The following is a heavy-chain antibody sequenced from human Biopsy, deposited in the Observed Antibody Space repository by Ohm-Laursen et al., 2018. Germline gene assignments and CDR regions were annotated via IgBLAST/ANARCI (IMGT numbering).Heavy chain of an antibody. CDR3: AKGITVYGVVLPYYFDD. V-gene: IGHV4-61*08. D-gene: IGHD3-3*01. J-gene: IGHJ4*02. Sequence: SDTLSLTCAVSGVSISVDGYYWAWIRQPPGKGLEWLGYFYGSGNTYYNPSLKSRVTISVDPSKNQFSLKLNAVTAADTAVYYCAKGITVYGVVLPYYFDDWGQGTLVTVSS. CDR1: GVSISVDGYY. CDR2: FYGSGNT.